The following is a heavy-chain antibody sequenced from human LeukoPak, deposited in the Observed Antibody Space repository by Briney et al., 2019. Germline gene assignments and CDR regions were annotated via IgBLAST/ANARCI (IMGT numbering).Heavy chain of an antibody. CDR1: GFTVNSNY. V-gene: IGHV3-53*04. D-gene: IGHD4-23*01. Sequence: GGSLRLSCAASGFTVNSNYMTWVRQAPGKGLEWVSVIYSGGNTYYADSVKGRFTISRHNSKNTLYLQMNSLRTEDTAVYYCAREGYGGNSVRYWGQGTLVTVSS. J-gene: IGHJ4*02. CDR3: AREGYGGNSVRY. CDR2: IYSGGNT.